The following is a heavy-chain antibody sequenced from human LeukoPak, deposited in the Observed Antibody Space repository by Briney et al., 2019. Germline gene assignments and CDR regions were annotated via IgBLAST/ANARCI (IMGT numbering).Heavy chain of an antibody. V-gene: IGHV3-21*01. D-gene: IGHD3-22*01. J-gene: IGHJ4*02. CDR1: GFTFSDYS. CDR3: ARAPFRDYYDSGIYFDY. Sequence: GGSLRLSCAPSGFTFSDYSLNWVRQAPGRGLEWVSSITSSGSFIKYADSVQGRFTTSRDNAKSALYLQMNSLRADDTGVYYCARAPFRDYYDSGIYFDYWSQGTLVTVSS. CDR2: ITSSGSFI.